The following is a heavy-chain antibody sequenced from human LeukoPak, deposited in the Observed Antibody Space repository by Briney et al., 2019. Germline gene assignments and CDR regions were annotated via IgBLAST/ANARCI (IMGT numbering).Heavy chain of an antibody. V-gene: IGHV3-9*01. CDR2: ISWNSGTI. Sequence: GGSLRLSCAGSGFIFNNYAMHWVRQPPGKGLEWVSGISWNSGTIDYADSVRGRFTISRDNAKNSLYLQMNSLRAEDTALYYCAKGFYSSSWEVDYWGQGTLVTVSS. CDR1: GFIFNNYA. J-gene: IGHJ4*02. D-gene: IGHD6-13*01. CDR3: AKGFYSSSWEVDY.